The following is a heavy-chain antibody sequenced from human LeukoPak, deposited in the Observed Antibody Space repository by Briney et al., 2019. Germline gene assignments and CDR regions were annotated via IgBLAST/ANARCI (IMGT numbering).Heavy chain of an antibody. D-gene: IGHD2-2*02. CDR1: GGSFSGYF. CDR3: ARGRRDQPLIYPVFYFDY. Sequence: SETLSLTCGVYGGSFSGYFWTWIRQPPGKGLEWIGEINHSGSTIYNPSLKSRVTISVDTSRNHFSLRLTSVTAADTAVYYCARGRRDQPLIYPVFYFDYWGPGTLVTVSS. CDR2: INHSGST. V-gene: IGHV4-34*01. J-gene: IGHJ4*01.